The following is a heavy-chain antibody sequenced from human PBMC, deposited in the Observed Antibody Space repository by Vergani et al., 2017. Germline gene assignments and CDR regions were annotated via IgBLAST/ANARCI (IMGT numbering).Heavy chain of an antibody. CDR1: GFTFSSYG. J-gene: IGHJ4*02. CDR3: AKLATYYYDSSGYHAKYYFDY. CDR2: ISYDGSNK. Sequence: QVQLVESGGGVVQPGRSLRLSCAASGFTFSSYGMHWVRQAPGKGLEWVAVISYDGSNKYYADSVKGRFTISRDNSKNTLYLQMNSLRAEDTAVYYCAKLATYYYDSSGYHAKYYFDYWGQGTLVTVSS. V-gene: IGHV3-30*18. D-gene: IGHD3-22*01.